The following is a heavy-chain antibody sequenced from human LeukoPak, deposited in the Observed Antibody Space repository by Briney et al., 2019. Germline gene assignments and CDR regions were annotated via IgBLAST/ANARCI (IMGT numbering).Heavy chain of an antibody. Sequence: GGSLRLSCAASGFTFSTHAMSWLRQTPQKGREGVSGISVTGDITYYADSVKGRFTIARDNSRTTLYLQLNSLRADDTTVYYCAKSHITRYPLQYYFDLWGQGAQVIVSS. D-gene: IGHD2-21*01. V-gene: IGHV3-23*01. J-gene: IGHJ4*02. CDR1: GFTFSTHA. CDR2: ISVTGDIT. CDR3: AKSHITRYPLQYYFDL.